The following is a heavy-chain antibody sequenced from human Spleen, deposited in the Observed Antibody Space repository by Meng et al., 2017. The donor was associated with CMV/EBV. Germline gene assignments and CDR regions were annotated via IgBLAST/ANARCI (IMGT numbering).Heavy chain of an antibody. V-gene: IGHV3-21*01. Sequence: GGSLRLSCAASGFTFSSYSMNWVRQAPGKGLEWVSSISSSSSYIYYADSVKGRFTISRDNGKNSLYLQMNSLRAEDTAVYYCARVEITMVRGLTVGYYYGMDVWGQGTTVTVSS. CDR1: GFTFSSYS. CDR2: ISSSSSYI. D-gene: IGHD3-10*01. J-gene: IGHJ6*02. CDR3: ARVEITMVRGLTVGYYYGMDV.